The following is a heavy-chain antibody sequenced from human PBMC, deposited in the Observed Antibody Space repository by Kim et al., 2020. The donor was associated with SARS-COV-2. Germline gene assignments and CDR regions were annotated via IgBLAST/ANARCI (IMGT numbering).Heavy chain of an antibody. D-gene: IGHD3-22*01. Sequence: GGSLRLSCAASGFTFSSYEMNWVRQAPGKGLEWVSYISSSGSTIYYADSVKGRFTISRDNAKNSLYLQMNSLRAEDTAVYYCASRNYYDSSGLDYWGQGTLVTVSS. CDR2: ISSSGSTI. CDR1: GFTFSSYE. CDR3: ASRNYYDSSGLDY. V-gene: IGHV3-48*03. J-gene: IGHJ4*02.